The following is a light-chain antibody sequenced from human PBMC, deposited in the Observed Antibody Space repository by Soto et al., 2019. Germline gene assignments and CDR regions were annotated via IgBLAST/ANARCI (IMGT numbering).Light chain of an antibody. V-gene: IGLV2-14*03. J-gene: IGLJ1*01. CDR2: DVA. CDR1: SSDVGGSNF. Sequence: QSPLTQPASVSDTTGQSITISCTGTSSDVGGSNFVCWYQQHPGKPPKLIIYDVANRPSGVSNRFSGSKSGSTASLIISRLQTEDEADYYCVSYTSSTTDVFGTGTKVTVL. CDR3: VSYTSSTTDV.